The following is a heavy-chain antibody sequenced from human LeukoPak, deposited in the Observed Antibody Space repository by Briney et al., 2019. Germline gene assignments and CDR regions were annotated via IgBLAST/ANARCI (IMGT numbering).Heavy chain of an antibody. CDR1: GGSISSYY. D-gene: IGHD3-22*01. V-gene: IGHV4-59*08. J-gene: IGHJ3*02. Sequence: SETLSLTCTVSGGSISSYYWSWIRQPPGKGLEWIGYIYYSGSTNYNPSLKSRVTISVDTSKNQFSLKLSSVTAADTAVYYCASTPYYYDSSGYFDIWGQGTMVTVSS. CDR2: IYYSGST. CDR3: ASTPYYYDSSGYFDI.